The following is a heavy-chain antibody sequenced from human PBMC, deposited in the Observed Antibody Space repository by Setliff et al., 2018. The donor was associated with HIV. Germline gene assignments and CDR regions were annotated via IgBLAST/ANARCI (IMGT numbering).Heavy chain of an antibody. Sequence: PSETLSLTCAVYGGSFSGYYWSWIRQPPGKGLEWIGEINHSGSTNYNPSLKSRVTISLDTSKNQFSLKLTSVTAADTAVYYCASAGSGTRAPPRYWGQGTLVTVSS. D-gene: IGHD1-1*01. CDR1: GGSFSGYY. V-gene: IGHV4-34*01. CDR3: ASAGSGTRAPPRY. CDR2: INHSGST. J-gene: IGHJ4*02.